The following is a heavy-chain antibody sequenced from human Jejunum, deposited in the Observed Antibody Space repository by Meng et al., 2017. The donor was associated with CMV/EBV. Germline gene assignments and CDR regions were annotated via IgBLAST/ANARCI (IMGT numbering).Heavy chain of an antibody. CDR2: IIPIFGTA. V-gene: IGHV1-69*05. CDR3: ARDQEGLNWFDP. CDR1: GGTFSSYA. Sequence: KAAGGTFSSYASSWVRQAPGQGLEWMGGIIPIFGTANYAQKFQGRVTITTDESTSTAYMELSSLRSEDTAVYYCARDQEGLNWFDPWGQGTLVTVSS. J-gene: IGHJ5*02.